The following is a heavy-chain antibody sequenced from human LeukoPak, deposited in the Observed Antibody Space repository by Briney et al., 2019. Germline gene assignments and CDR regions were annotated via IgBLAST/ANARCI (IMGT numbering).Heavy chain of an antibody. D-gene: IGHD6-19*01. CDR2: ISSDGSTT. V-gene: IGHV3-74*01. J-gene: IGHJ5*02. CDR3: ARAQAVAGTGGFDP. CDR1: GFSFNSYW. Sequence: GGSLRLSCAASGFSFNSYWMHWVRHVPGKGLVWVSRISSDGSTTSYADSVKGRITISRDNAKNTLYLQMNSLRDEDTAIYYCARAQAVAGTGGFDPWGQGTLVTVSS.